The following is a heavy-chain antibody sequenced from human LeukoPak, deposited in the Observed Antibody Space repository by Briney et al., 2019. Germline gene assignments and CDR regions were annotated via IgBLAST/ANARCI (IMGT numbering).Heavy chain of an antibody. CDR2: LSASGGAT. D-gene: IGHD4-17*01. V-gene: IGHV3-23*01. CDR1: GFTFRSYA. J-gene: IGHJ4*02. Sequence: GGSLRLSCAASGFTFRSYAMSWVRQAPGKGLEWVSTLSASGGATYYADSVKGRFTISRDNSKNTLYLQMNNLRAEDTAVYYCAKELSTVTTIDYWGQGTLVTVSS. CDR3: AKELSTVTTIDY.